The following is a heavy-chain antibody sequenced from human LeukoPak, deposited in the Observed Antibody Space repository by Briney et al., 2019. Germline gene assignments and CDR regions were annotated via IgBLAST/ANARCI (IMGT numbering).Heavy chain of an antibody. Sequence: GGSLRLSRAASGFTFSSYAKSWVRQAPGKGLEWVSGIGSSAGTTYYADSVEGRFSISRDNSKNTLFLQMNSLRAEDTAVYFCAKDRTGYTSGQGYFDYWGQGVLVTVSS. D-gene: IGHD6-19*01. J-gene: IGHJ4*02. CDR1: GFTFSSYA. CDR2: IGSSAGTT. V-gene: IGHV3-23*01. CDR3: AKDRTGYTSGQGYFDY.